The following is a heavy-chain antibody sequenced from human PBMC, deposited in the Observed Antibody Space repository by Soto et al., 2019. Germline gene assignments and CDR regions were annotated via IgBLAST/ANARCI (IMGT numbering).Heavy chain of an antibody. Sequence: GGSLRLSCAASGFTFSNAWMSWVRQAPGKGLEWVGRIKSKTDGGTTDYAAPVKGRFTISRDDSKNTLYLQMNSLKTEDTAVYYCTTYADSGYCSGGSCRWLNDYWGQGTLVTVSS. CDR1: GFTFSNAW. J-gene: IGHJ4*02. V-gene: IGHV3-15*01. CDR2: IKSKTDGGTT. CDR3: TTYADSGYCSGGSCRWLNDY. D-gene: IGHD2-15*01.